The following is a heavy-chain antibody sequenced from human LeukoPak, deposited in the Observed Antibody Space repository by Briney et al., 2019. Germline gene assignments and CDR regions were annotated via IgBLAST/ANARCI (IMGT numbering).Heavy chain of an antibody. CDR3: AVIGYCSSTSCYVDYYMDV. CDR2: ISSSSSTI. Sequence: PGGSLRLSCAASGFTFSSYSMNWVRQAPGKGLEWVSYISSSSSTIYYADSVKGRFTISRDNAKNSLYLQMNSLRAEDTAVYYCAVIGYCSSTSCYVDYYMDVWGKGTTVTVSS. CDR1: GFTFSSYS. J-gene: IGHJ6*03. V-gene: IGHV3-48*01. D-gene: IGHD2-2*01.